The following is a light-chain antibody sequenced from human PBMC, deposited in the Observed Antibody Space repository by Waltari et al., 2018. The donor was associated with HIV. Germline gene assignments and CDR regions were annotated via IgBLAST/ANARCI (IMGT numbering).Light chain of an antibody. CDR3: QQSYSTLWA. CDR1: QSIRSY. J-gene: IGKJ1*01. V-gene: IGKV1-39*01. Sequence: DIQMSQSPSSLSVSVGDRVTITCRASQSIRSYLNWYQQKPGKAPKLLIYAASSLQSGVPSRFSGSGSGTDFTLTISSLRPEDFATYYCQQSYSTLWAFGQGTTVEVK. CDR2: AAS.